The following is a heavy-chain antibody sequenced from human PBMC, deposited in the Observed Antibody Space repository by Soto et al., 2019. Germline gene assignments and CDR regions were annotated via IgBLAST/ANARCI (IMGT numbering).Heavy chain of an antibody. V-gene: IGHV4-4*02. CDR2: IYHSGST. J-gene: IGHJ6*02. CDR3: ARDGAYDYVWGSYRYTFNRGYYYYGMDV. D-gene: IGHD3-16*02. CDR1: GGSIISSNW. Sequence: SETLSLTCAVSGGSIISSNWWSWVRHPPGKGLEWIGEIYHSGSTNYNPSLKSRVTISVDKSKNQFSLKLSSVTAADTAVYYCARDGAYDYVWGSYRYTFNRGYYYYGMDVWGQGTTVTVSS.